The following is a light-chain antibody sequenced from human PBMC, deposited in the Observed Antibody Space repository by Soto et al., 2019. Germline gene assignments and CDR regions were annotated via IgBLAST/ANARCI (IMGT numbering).Light chain of an antibody. CDR3: CSFAGSSIFYV. CDR2: DAS. V-gene: IGLV2-11*01. CDR1: SRDVGTYNS. Sequence: QSVLTQPRSVSGSPGQSVTISCTGTSRDVGTYNSVSWYQRHPGKAPKLLIYDASKRPSGVPNRFSGSTSGNTASLTISGLQADDEAEYYCCSFAGSSIFYVFGTGTKVTVL. J-gene: IGLJ1*01.